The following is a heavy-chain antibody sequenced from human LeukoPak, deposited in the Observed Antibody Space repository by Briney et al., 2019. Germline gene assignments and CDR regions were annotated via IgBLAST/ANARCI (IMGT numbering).Heavy chain of an antibody. CDR2: ISSRGTTT. Sequence: PGGSLRLSCLSSGFTFRDYYMTWIRQAPGKGLEWISFISSRGTTTDYADSVKGRFTISRDNANSTLFLQMNSLRAEDTALYYCARPGVGATGAFDYWGQGTLVTVSS. CDR3: ARPGVGATGAFDY. D-gene: IGHD1-26*01. CDR1: GFTFRDYY. J-gene: IGHJ4*02. V-gene: IGHV3-11*01.